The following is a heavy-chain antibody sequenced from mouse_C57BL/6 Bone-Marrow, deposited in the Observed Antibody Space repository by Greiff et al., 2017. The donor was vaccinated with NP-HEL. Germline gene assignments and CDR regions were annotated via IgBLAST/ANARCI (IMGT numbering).Heavy chain of an antibody. CDR2: ISNGGGST. Sequence: EVMLVESGGGLVQPGGSLKLSCAASGFTFSDYYMYWVRQTPEKRLEWVAYISNGGGSTYYPDTVQGRFTISRDNAKNTLYLQMSRLKSEDTAMYYCARQGDYYGSSYWYFDVWGTGTTVTVSS. CDR3: ARQGDYYGSSYWYFDV. J-gene: IGHJ1*03. D-gene: IGHD1-1*01. V-gene: IGHV5-12*01. CDR1: GFTFSDYY.